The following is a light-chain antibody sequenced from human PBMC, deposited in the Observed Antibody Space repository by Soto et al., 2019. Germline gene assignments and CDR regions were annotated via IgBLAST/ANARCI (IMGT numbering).Light chain of an antibody. Sequence: QSALTQPRSVSGSPGQSVTISCTGTSSDVGGYNYVSWYQQHPGRAPKLMIYDVSKRPSGVPDRFSGSKSGNTASLTISGLQVEDEADYHCCSYAGSHTFVVFGGGTKLTVL. CDR1: SSDVGGYNY. CDR2: DVS. V-gene: IGLV2-11*01. J-gene: IGLJ2*01. CDR3: CSYAGSHTFVV.